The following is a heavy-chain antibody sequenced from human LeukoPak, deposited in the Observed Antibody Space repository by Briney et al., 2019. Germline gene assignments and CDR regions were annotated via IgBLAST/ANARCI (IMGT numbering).Heavy chain of an antibody. J-gene: IGHJ4*02. CDR2: VDPEDGET. Sequence: GASVKVSCKVSAYTFTDYYMHWVQQAPGKGLEWMGLVDPEDGETIYAEKFQGRVTITADTSTDTAYMELSSLRSEDTAVYYCATGSLWFGELPYYFDYWGQGTLVTVSS. V-gene: IGHV1-69-2*01. D-gene: IGHD3-10*01. CDR3: ATGSLWFGELPYYFDY. CDR1: AYTFTDYY.